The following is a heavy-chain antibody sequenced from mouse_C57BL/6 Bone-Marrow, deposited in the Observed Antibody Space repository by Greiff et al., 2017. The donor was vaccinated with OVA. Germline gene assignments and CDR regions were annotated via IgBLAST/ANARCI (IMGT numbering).Heavy chain of an antibody. D-gene: IGHD3-2*02. CDR1: GFTFSNYW. J-gene: IGHJ3*01. V-gene: IGHV6-3*01. CDR2: IRLKSDNYAT. Sequence: EVMLVESGGGLVQPGGSMKLSCVASGFTFSNYWMNWVRQSPEKGLEWVAQIRLKSDNYATHYAESVKGRFTISRDDSKSSVYLQMNNLRAEDTGIYYCTVPLDSSGSGFAYWGQGTLVTVSA. CDR3: TVPLDSSGSGFAY.